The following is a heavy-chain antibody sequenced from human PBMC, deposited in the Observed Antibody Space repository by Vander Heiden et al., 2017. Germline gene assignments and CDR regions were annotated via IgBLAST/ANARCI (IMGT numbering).Heavy chain of an antibody. D-gene: IGHD3-16*01. J-gene: IGHJ3*02. CDR1: GFAVSSND. V-gene: IGHV3-53*02. CDR2: IYSGGST. Sequence: EVQLVETGGGQVQPGGSLRLSCAAFGFAVSSNDMSWVGQAQGKGLEWVSVIYSGGSTYYADSVKGRFTISRDNSKNTLYLQMNSLRAEDTAVYYCARVWGAWRPIWGQGTMVTVSS. CDR3: ARVWGAWRPI.